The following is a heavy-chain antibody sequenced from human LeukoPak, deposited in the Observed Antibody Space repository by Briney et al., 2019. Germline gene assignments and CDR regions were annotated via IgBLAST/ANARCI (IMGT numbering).Heavy chain of an antibody. V-gene: IGHV3-23*01. CDR1: GFTFSSYA. CDR3: AKSWAAVSGLGVDY. Sequence: PGGSLRLSCAASGFTFSSYAMSWVRQAPGKGLEWVSAISGSGGSTYYAGSVKGRFTISRDNSKNTLYLQMNSLRAEDTAVYYCAKSWAAVSGLGVDYWGQGILVTVSS. D-gene: IGHD6-19*01. CDR2: ISGSGGST. J-gene: IGHJ4*02.